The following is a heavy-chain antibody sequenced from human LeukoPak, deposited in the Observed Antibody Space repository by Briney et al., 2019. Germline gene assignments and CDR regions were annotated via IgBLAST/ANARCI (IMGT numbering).Heavy chain of an antibody. CDR2: ISYDGSNK. V-gene: IGHV3-30*04. CDR3: ARVWYSSAPGGAFDI. J-gene: IGHJ3*02. Sequence: GRSLRLSCAASGFTFSSYAMHWVRQAPGKGLEWVAVISYDGSNKYYADSVKGRFTISRDNSKNTLYLQMNSLRAEDTAVYYCARVWYSSAPGGAFDIWGQGTMVTVSS. CDR1: GFTFSSYA. D-gene: IGHD6-19*01.